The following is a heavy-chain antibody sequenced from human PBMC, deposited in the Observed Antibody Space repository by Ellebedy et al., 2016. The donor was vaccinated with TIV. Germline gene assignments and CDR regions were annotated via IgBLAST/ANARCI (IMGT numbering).Heavy chain of an antibody. CDR2: ISGSSSSI. CDR1: GFTFSSFS. D-gene: IGHD5-12*01. J-gene: IGHJ4*01. V-gene: IGHV3-48*04. Sequence: PGGSLRLSCAASGFTFSSFSMNWVRQAPGKGLEWISYISGSSSSIYSADSVKGRFTISRDNAKNSLYLQMNSLRVEDTAVYFCARPNDYGSMSNGFGYWGHGTLVTVSS. CDR3: ARPNDYGSMSNGFGY.